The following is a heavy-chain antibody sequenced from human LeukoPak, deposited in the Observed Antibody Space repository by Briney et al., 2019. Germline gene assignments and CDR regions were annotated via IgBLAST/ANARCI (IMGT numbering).Heavy chain of an antibody. CDR3: ARGLSDVY. Sequence: SETLSLTCTVSGGSISSYYWTWIRQPPGKGLEWIGEINHSGSTNYNPSLKSRVTISIDTSKNQFSLILSSVTAADTAVYYCARGLSDVYWGQGTLVTVSS. CDR2: INHSGST. CDR1: GGSISSYY. J-gene: IGHJ4*02. V-gene: IGHV4-34*01.